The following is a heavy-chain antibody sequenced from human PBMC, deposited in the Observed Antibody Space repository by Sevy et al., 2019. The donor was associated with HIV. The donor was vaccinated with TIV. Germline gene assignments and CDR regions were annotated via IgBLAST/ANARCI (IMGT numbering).Heavy chain of an antibody. V-gene: IGHV1-18*01. CDR3: ARESGYSSSWYTGRYYFDY. D-gene: IGHD6-13*01. Sequence: ASVKVSCKASGYTFTSYGISWVRQAPGQGLEWTGWISAYNGNTNYAQKLQGRVTMTTDTSTSTAYMELRSLRSDDTAVYYCARESGYSSSWYTGRYYFDYWGQGTLVTVSS. CDR2: ISAYNGNT. CDR1: GYTFTSYG. J-gene: IGHJ4*02.